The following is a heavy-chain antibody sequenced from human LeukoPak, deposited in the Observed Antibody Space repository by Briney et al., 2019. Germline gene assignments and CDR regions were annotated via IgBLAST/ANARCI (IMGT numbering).Heavy chain of an antibody. Sequence: PSGTLSLTCAVSGVPISSTNWWSWVRQPPGKGLEWIGEIYHSGSTNYNPSLKSRVTISLDKSKNQFSLQLTSVTAADTAVYYCARATSYSYSWLAFWGQGTLVTVSS. CDR3: ARATSYSYSWLAF. CDR1: GVPISSTNW. J-gene: IGHJ5*01. D-gene: IGHD3-16*01. V-gene: IGHV4-4*02. CDR2: IYHSGST.